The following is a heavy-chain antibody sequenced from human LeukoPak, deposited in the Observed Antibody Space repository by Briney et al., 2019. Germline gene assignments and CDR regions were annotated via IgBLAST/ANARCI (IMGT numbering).Heavy chain of an antibody. J-gene: IGHJ5*02. Sequence: SETLSLTCTVSGVSISSSYSYWGWIRQPPGMGLEWIGSIYYTGNTYYNASLKSQVSISIDTSKNQFSLKLSSVTAADTAMYYCARDPATECSNGVCYKASWFDPWGQGTLVTVSS. CDR2: IYYTGNT. CDR1: GVSISSSYSY. D-gene: IGHD2-8*01. CDR3: ARDPATECSNGVCYKASWFDP. V-gene: IGHV4-39*07.